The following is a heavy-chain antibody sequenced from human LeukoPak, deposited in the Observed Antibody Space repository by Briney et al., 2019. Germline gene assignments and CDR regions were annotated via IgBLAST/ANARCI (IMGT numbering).Heavy chain of an antibody. V-gene: IGHV1-2*02. D-gene: IGHD3-22*01. Sequence: ASVKVSCEASGYTFTGYYMRWVRQAPGQGLEWMGWINPNSGGTNYAQKFQGRVTMTRDTSISTAYTELSRLRSDDTAVYYCARELYSSGYLPDYWGQGTLVTVSS. J-gene: IGHJ4*02. CDR3: ARELYSSGYLPDY. CDR1: GYTFTGYY. CDR2: INPNSGGT.